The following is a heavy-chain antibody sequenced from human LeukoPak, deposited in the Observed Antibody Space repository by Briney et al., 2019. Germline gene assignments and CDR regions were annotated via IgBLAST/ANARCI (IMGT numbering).Heavy chain of an antibody. V-gene: IGHV1-69*05. CDR1: GGTFSSYA. J-gene: IGHJ5*02. CDR3: ARGTYYYDSSGYYWFDP. D-gene: IGHD3-22*01. CDR2: IIPIFGTA. Sequence: SVKVSCKASGGTFSSYAISWVRRAPGQGLEWMGGIIPIFGTANYAQKFQGRVTITTDESTSTAYMELSSLRSEDTAVYYCARGTYYYDSSGYYWFDPWGQGTLVTVSS.